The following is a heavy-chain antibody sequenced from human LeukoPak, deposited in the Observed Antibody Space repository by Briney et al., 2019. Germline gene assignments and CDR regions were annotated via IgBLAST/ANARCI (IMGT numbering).Heavy chain of an antibody. CDR1: GFTFSSYS. J-gene: IGHJ1*01. Sequence: GGSLRLSCAASGFTFSSYSMNWVRQAPGKGLEWVSYISSSSSTIYYADSVQGRFTISRDNAKNPLYLQMNSLRAEDTAVYYCARDGSLPDYWGQGTLVTVSS. D-gene: IGHD3-3*01. CDR2: ISSSSSTI. CDR3: ARDGSLPDY. V-gene: IGHV3-48*04.